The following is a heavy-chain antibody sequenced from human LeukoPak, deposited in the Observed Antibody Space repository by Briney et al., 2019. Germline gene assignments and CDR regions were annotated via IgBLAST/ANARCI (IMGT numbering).Heavy chain of an antibody. CDR3: ARGTSDGNFDY. D-gene: IGHD5-24*01. V-gene: IGHV3-33*01. CDR2: IWHDGSNQ. J-gene: IGHJ4*02. Sequence: QPGGSLRLSCVASGFTFSSYGIHWVRQAPGKGLEWVSVIWHDGSNQKHADSVKGRFTISRDNSKNTLYLQMNSLRAEDTALYYCARGTSDGNFDYWGQGTLVTVSS. CDR1: GFTFSSYG.